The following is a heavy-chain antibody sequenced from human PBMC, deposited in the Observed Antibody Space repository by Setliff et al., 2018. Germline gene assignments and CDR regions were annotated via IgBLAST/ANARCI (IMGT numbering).Heavy chain of an antibody. CDR3: ARGATIENFDY. Sequence: PSETLSLTCTVSGDSISRAKYYWSWIRQSAGKGLECIGRIYTDGSTNYNPSLKSRVTISVDTSKNQFSLKLSSVTAADTAVYYCARGATIENFDYWGQGTLVTVSS. J-gene: IGHJ4*02. V-gene: IGHV4-61*02. CDR1: GDSISRAKYY. CDR2: IYTDGST.